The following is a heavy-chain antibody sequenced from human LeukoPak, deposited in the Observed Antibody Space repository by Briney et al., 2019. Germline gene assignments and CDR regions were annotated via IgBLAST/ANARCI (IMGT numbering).Heavy chain of an antibody. D-gene: IGHD5-24*01. CDR3: ARGRRAGNDDAFDI. CDR1: GYTFTGYY. CDR2: INPNSGGT. V-gene: IGHV1-2*02. J-gene: IGHJ3*02. Sequence: PSVKVSCKASGYTFTGYYMHWVRQAPGQGLEWMGWINPNSGGTNYAQTSQGRFTMTRDTSISTAYMELSRLRSDDTAVYYCARGRRAGNDDAFDIWGQGTMVTVSS.